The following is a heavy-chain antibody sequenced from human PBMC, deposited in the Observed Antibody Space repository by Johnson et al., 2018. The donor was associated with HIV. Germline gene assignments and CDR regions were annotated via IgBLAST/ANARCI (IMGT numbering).Heavy chain of an antibody. V-gene: IGHV3-30*18. CDR1: GFTFSNYW. CDR3: AKDGAMAFDI. J-gene: IGHJ3*02. D-gene: IGHD2-2*01. Sequence: QVHLVESGGGLVQPGGSLRLSCAASGFTFSNYWMSWVRQAPGKGLEWVAVISYDGSNKYYVDSVKGRFTISRDKSKNTLYLQMNSLRAEDTAVYYCAKDGAMAFDIWGQGTLVTVSS. CDR2: ISYDGSNK.